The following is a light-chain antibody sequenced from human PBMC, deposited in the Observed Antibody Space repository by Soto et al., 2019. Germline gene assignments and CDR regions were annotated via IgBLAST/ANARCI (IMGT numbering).Light chain of an antibody. J-gene: IGKJ1*01. Sequence: EIVLTQSPATLSLSPGERATLSCRASQSVSSNLAWYQQKPGQAPRLLIYGASTRATGIPARFSGSGSGTEFTLTISSLQSEDFGIYYCQQYDYWWTFGQGTKVDIK. CDR1: QSVSSN. CDR2: GAS. CDR3: QQYDYWWT. V-gene: IGKV3-15*01.